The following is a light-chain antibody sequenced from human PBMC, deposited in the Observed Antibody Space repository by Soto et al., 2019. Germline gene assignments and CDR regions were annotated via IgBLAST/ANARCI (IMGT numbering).Light chain of an antibody. J-gene: IGLJ1*01. CDR3: QSYDSSRSGYV. CDR2: GNS. V-gene: IGLV1-40*01. Sequence: QSVLTQPPSVSGAPGQRITISCTGSSYNIGAGYDVHWYQQLPGTAPKLLIYGNSNRPSGVPDRFSGSKSGTSASLAITGLQAEDEADYYCQSYDSSRSGYVFGTGTKLTVL. CDR1: SYNIGAGYD.